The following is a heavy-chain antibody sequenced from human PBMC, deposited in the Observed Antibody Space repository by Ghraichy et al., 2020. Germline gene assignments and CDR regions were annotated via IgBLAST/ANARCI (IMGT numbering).Heavy chain of an antibody. CDR1: GFTFSSYW. CDR3: ARELVVVVPAASGRYYYYYGMDV. V-gene: IGHV3-74*01. D-gene: IGHD2-2*01. Sequence: GGSLRLSCAASGFTFSSYWMHWVRQAPGKGLVWVSRINSDGSSTSYADSVKGRFTISRDNAKNTLYLQMNSLRAEDTAVYYCARELVVVVPAASGRYYYYYGMDVWGQGTTVTVSS. CDR2: INSDGSST. J-gene: IGHJ6*02.